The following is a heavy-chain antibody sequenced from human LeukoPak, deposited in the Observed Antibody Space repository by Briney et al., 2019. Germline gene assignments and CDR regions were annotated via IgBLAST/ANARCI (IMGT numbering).Heavy chain of an antibody. CDR1: GGSFSGYY. CDR2: INHSGST. D-gene: IGHD4-17*01. Sequence: SETLSLTCAVYGGSFSGYYWSWIRQPPGKGLEWIGEINHSGSTNYNPSLKSRVTISVDTSKNQFSLKLSSVTAADTAVYYCARAYGFVPSSFDYWGQGTLVTVSS. J-gene: IGHJ4*02. CDR3: ARAYGFVPSSFDY. V-gene: IGHV4-34*01.